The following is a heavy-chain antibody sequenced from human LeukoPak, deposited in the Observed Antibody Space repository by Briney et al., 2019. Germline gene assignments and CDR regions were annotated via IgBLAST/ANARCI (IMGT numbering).Heavy chain of an antibody. D-gene: IGHD2-15*01. Sequence: GESLKISCAASGYTFSTYWMNWVRQAPGKGREWVPNINQDGSEKYYVDSVRGRFTISRDNAKNSLYLQTNSLRAEDTAVYYCARLVAPFYYYIDVWGKGTTVTVSS. CDR1: GYTFSTYW. CDR2: INQDGSEK. J-gene: IGHJ6*03. CDR3: ARLVAPFYYYIDV. V-gene: IGHV3-7*01.